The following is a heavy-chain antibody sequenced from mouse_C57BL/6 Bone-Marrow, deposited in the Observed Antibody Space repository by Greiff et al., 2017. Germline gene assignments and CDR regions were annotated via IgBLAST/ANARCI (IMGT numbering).Heavy chain of an antibody. CDR1: GFTFSSYG. D-gene: IGHD1-1*01. J-gene: IGHJ3*01. V-gene: IGHV5-6*01. CDR3: ARQVTTVVEGRFAY. Sequence: EVKLMESGGDLVKPGGSLKLSCAASGFTFSSYGMSWVRQTPDKRLEWVATISSGGGYTYYPDSVKGRFTISRDNAKNTLYLQMSSLKSEDTAMYYCARQVTTVVEGRFAYWGQGTLVTVSA. CDR2: ISSGGGYT.